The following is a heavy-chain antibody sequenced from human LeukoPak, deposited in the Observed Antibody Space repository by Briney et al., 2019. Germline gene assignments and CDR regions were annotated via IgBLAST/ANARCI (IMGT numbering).Heavy chain of an antibody. Sequence: RPSETLSLTCTVSGVSVSSGTYYWTWIRQRPGTGLEWIGCIHYSGSIHYNPSLASRVSISVDASDDRFSLNLKSVTAADTAMYYCARGRDYIRVGYWGQGKLVTVSS. CDR1: GVSVSSGTYY. V-gene: IGHV4-31*03. CDR2: IHYSGSI. CDR3: ARGRDYIRVGY. D-gene: IGHD1-26*01. J-gene: IGHJ4*02.